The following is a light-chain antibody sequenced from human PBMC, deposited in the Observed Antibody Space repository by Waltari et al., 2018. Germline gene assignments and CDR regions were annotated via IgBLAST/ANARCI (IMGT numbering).Light chain of an antibody. CDR1: QSIATN. CDR3: QQYNDYYS. Sequence: IVITPSPATLSVSPGEGATLPCRASQSIATNLAWYQQKPGQGPRLLISEASTRVAGIPARFSGRGSGTEFTLTISSLQSEDFAVYYCQQYNDYYSFGQGTRLEIK. V-gene: IGKV3-15*01. CDR2: EAS. J-gene: IGKJ2*01.